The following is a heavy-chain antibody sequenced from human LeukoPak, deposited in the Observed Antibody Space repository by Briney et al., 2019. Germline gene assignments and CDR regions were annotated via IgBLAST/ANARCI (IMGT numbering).Heavy chain of an antibody. D-gene: IGHD3-22*01. V-gene: IGHV1-2*06. J-gene: IGHJ5*02. CDR3: ARDPPKSYYYDSSGPLPDP. CDR1: GYTFTGYY. Sequence: ASVKVSCKASGYTFTGYYMHLVRQAPGQGLEWMGRINPNSGGTNYAQKFQGRVTMTRDTSISTAYMELSRLRSDYTAVYYCARDPPKSYYYDSSGPLPDPWGQGTLVTVSS. CDR2: INPNSGGT.